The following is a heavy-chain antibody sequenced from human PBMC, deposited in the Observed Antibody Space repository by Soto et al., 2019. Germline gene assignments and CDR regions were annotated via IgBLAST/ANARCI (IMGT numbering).Heavy chain of an antibody. V-gene: IGHV3-74*01. Sequence: GGSLRLSCAASGFIFKMYWMHRVRQSPGKGLVWISRIYNDGTYSDYADSVRGRFTISRDNVNDTLDLQMNNLRAEDSGLYYCTRGPRPISTGTGAYWGQGTQVTVSS. J-gene: IGHJ4*02. CDR2: IYNDGTYS. CDR3: TRGPRPISTGTGAY. D-gene: IGHD3-10*01. CDR1: GFIFKMYW.